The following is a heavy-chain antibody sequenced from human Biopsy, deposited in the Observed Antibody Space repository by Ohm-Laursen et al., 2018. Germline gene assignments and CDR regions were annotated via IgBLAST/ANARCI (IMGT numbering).Heavy chain of an antibody. CDR2: IFKDGNT. Sequence: GTPSPTCAVSGYSISSDYRWGWIRQAPGKTLEWLGNIFKDGNTHYNPSLRSRLIISIDTSKNQFSLMMTSVSGADTAVYFCARVGSGWAPFDKWGPGTLVTVSS. CDR1: GYSISSDYR. D-gene: IGHD6-19*01. CDR3: ARVGSGWAPFDK. J-gene: IGHJ4*02. V-gene: IGHV4-38-2*01.